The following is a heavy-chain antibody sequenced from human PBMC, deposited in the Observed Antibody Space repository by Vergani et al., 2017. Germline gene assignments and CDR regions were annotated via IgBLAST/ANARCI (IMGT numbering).Heavy chain of an antibody. CDR3: ARALLLRRGMDV. CDR2: ISGSGGST. D-gene: IGHD4-17*01. J-gene: IGHJ6*02. V-gene: IGHV3-23*04. CDR1: GFTFSSYW. Sequence: EVQLVESGGGLVQPGGSLRLSCAASGFTFSSYWMSWVRQAPGKGLEWVSAISGSGGSTYYADSVKGRFTISRDNSKNTLYLQMNSLRAEDTAVYYCARALLLRRGMDVWGQGTTVTVSS.